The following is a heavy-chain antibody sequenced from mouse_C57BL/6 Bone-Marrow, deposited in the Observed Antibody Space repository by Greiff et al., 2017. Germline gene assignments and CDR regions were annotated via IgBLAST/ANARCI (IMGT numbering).Heavy chain of an antibody. J-gene: IGHJ1*03. V-gene: IGHV5-17*01. D-gene: IGHD1-1*01. CDR3: AIYYYGSRWYFDV. CDR1: GFTFSDYG. CDR2: ISSGSSTI. Sequence: DVKLVESGGGLVKPGGSLKLSCAASGFTFSDYGMHWVRQAPEKGLEWVAYISSGSSTIYYADTVKGRFTISRDNAKNTLFMQMTSLRSEDTAMYYCAIYYYGSRWYFDVWGTGTTVTVSS.